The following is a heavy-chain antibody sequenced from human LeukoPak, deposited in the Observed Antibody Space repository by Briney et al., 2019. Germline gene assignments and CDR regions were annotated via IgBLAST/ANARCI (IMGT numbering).Heavy chain of an antibody. CDR3: ARDFYGSGTSVY. CDR1: GFTFTYYT. J-gene: IGHJ4*02. CDR2: ISGSSSDR. D-gene: IGHD3-10*01. Sequence: GESLRLSCAASGFTFTYYTMNWVRQVPGKGLEWVSSISGSSSDRYYADSVKGRFTISRDNAKNSLYLQMNSLRAEDTAVYFCARDFYGSGTSVYWGQGTLLTVSS. V-gene: IGHV3-21*01.